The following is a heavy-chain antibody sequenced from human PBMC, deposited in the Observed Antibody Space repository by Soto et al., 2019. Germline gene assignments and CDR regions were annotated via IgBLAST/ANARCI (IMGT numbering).Heavy chain of an antibody. V-gene: IGHV4-39*01. CDR2: IYYSGST. CDR3: ATRGRPERKIYGGYYHYGMDV. J-gene: IGHJ6*02. CDR1: GGSISSSSYY. Sequence: SETLSLTCTVSGGSISSSSYYWGWIRQPPGKGLERIGSIYYSGSTYYNPSLKSRVTISVDTSKNQFSLKLSSVTAADTAAYYCATRGRPERKIYGGYYHYGMDVWGQGTTVTVSS. D-gene: IGHD4-17*01.